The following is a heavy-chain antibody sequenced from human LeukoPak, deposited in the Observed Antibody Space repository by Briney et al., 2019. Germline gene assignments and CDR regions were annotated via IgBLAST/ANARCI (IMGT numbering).Heavy chain of an antibody. V-gene: IGHV3-74*01. CDR1: GFTFSSYW. D-gene: IGHD1-26*01. J-gene: IGHJ4*02. Sequence: GGSLRLSCAASGFTFSSYWIYWVRQAPGKGLVWVSRINSDESSTSYADSVKGRFTISRDNAKNSLYLQMNSLRAEDTAVYYCARLDSGSYYTAIDYWGQGTLVTVSS. CDR3: ARLDSGSYYTAIDY. CDR2: INSDESST.